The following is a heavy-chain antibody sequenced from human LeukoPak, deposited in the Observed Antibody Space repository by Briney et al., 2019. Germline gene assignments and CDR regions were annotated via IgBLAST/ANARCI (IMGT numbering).Heavy chain of an antibody. CDR2: ISSSGSTI. J-gene: IGHJ4*02. CDR1: GFTFSDYY. CDR3: AILPRDYYDSSGYWADY. Sequence: GGSLRLSCAASGFTFSDYYMSWIRQAPGKGLEWVSYISSSGSTIYYADSVKGRFTISRDNAKNSLYLQMNSLRAEATAVYYCAILPRDYYDSSGYWADYWGQGTLVTVSS. D-gene: IGHD3-22*01. V-gene: IGHV3-11*01.